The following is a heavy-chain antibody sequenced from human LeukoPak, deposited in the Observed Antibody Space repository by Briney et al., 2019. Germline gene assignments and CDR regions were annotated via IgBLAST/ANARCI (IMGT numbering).Heavy chain of an antibody. J-gene: IGHJ3*02. V-gene: IGHV1-2*02. Sequence: GASVKVSCKAAGYTFTRYYMHWVRQAPGQGLEWMGWIDPNSGGTNYAQKFQGRVTMTRDTSISTAYMELSRLRSDDTAVYYCARGKGLGDAFDIWGQGTMVTVSS. CDR1: GYTFTRYY. CDR2: IDPNSGGT. CDR3: ARGKGLGDAFDI. D-gene: IGHD3/OR15-3a*01.